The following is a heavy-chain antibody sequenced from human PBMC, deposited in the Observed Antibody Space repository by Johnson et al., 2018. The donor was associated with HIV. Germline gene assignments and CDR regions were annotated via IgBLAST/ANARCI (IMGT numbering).Heavy chain of an antibody. CDR2: IYSGGST. CDR1: GFTVSSNY. CDR3: ARAVADGWFSYDAFDI. Sequence: VQLVESGGGVVQPGGSLRLSCAASGFTVSSNYMSWVRQAPGKGLEWVSVIYSGGSTYYADSVKGRFTISRDNSKNSLFLQMNSLRAEDTAVYYCARAVADGWFSYDAFDIWGQGTMVTVSS. D-gene: IGHD6-19*01. V-gene: IGHV3-53*01. J-gene: IGHJ3*02.